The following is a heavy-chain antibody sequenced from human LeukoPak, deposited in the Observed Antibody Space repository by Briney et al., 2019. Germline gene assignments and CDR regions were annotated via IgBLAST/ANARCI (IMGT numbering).Heavy chain of an antibody. D-gene: IGHD3-16*01. CDR1: GGSFSGYY. J-gene: IGHJ4*02. CDR3: FADRGGDQGDS. V-gene: IGHV4-34*03. CDR2: INHSGST. Sequence: SETLSLTCAVYGGSFSGYYWSWIRQPPGKGLEWIGEINHSGSTNYNPSLKSRVTISVDTSKNQFSLKLSSVTAADTAVYFCFADRGGDQGDSWGQGTLVTVSS.